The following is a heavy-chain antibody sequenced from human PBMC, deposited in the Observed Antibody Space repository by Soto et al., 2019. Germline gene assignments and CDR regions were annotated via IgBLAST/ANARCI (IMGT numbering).Heavy chain of an antibody. D-gene: IGHD6-19*01. V-gene: IGHV3-66*01. J-gene: IGHJ3*01. Sequence: GGSLRLSCAASGLSVSSKSMSWVRQFPGKGLEWVSVIYSGGNTYYSDSVKGRFTISRDNSKNTLYLQMNSLRAEDTAVYYCARGGSVDAFDVWGQGTMVTVSS. CDR1: GLSVSSKS. CDR3: ARGGSVDAFDV. CDR2: IYSGGNT.